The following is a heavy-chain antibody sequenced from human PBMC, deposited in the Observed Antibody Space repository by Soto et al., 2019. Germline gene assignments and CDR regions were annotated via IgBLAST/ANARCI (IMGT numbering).Heavy chain of an antibody. CDR3: TSDEWHRYQVGGTYFDY. J-gene: IGHJ4*02. CDR1: GYTFNNYG. CDR2: ISAYNGHT. V-gene: IGHV1-18*01. Sequence: QVQLVQSGAEVKKPGASVRVSCQASGYTFNNYGISWLRQAPGQGLEWLGWISAYNGHTNYAQKFQDRVIMTTDTSTTTAYLELRSLKSDDTAVYYCTSDEWHRYQVGGTYFDYWGQGTLVTVSS. D-gene: IGHD2-2*01.